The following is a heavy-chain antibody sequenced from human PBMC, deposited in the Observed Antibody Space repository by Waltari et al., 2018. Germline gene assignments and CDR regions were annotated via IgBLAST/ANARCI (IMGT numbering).Heavy chain of an antibody. J-gene: IGHJ5*02. CDR1: GYTFTGYY. CDR3: ARAPVGATTNRVDP. V-gene: IGHV1-2*06. D-gene: IGHD1-26*01. CDR2: INPNSGGT. Sequence: QVQLVQSGAEVKKPGASVKVSCKASGYTFTGYYMHWVRPAPGQGLEWMGRINPNSGGTNYAQKFQGRVTMTRDTSISTAYMELSRLRSDDTAVYYCARAPVGATTNRVDPWGQGTLVTVSS.